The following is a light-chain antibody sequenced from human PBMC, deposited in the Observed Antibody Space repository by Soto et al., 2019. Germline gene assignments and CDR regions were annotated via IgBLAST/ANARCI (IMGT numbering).Light chain of an antibody. J-gene: IGKJ1*01. CDR1: QSVSTY. V-gene: IGKV3-20*01. CDR2: DSS. CDR3: QQYGSSPWT. Sequence: EIVLTQSPGTLSLSPGERATLSCRASQSVSTYLAWYHQKPGQAPRLLIYDSSSRATGIPDRFSASGSGTDFSLTISRLEPEDFAIYYCQQYGSSPWTFGQGTKVEIK.